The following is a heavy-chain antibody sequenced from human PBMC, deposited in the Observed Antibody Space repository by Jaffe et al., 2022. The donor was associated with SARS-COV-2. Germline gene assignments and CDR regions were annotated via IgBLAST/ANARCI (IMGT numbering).Heavy chain of an antibody. Sequence: EVQLVESGGGLVKPGGSLRLSCAASGFTFSSYSMNWVRQAPGKGLEWVSSISSSSSYIYYADSVKGRFTISRDNAKNSLYLQMNSLRAEDTAVYYCARSTTVTTNAYDFDYWGQGTLVTVSS. CDR3: ARSTTVTTNAYDFDY. CDR2: ISSSSSYI. CDR1: GFTFSSYS. V-gene: IGHV3-21*01. D-gene: IGHD4-17*01. J-gene: IGHJ4*02.